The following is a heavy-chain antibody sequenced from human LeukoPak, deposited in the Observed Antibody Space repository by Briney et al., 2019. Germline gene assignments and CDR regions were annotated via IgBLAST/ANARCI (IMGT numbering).Heavy chain of an antibody. CDR2: FSSDGSST. D-gene: IGHD3-10*01. CDR1: GFTFSSYW. CDR3: AKDGVYGPGCCYYFDY. J-gene: IGHJ4*02. V-gene: IGHV3-74*01. Sequence: GGSLRLSCAASGFTFSSYWMHWVRQAPGKGLVWVSRFSSDGSSTNYADSVKGRFTISRDNSKNTLYLQMNSLRAEDTAVYYCAKDGVYGPGCCYYFDYWGQGTLVTVSS.